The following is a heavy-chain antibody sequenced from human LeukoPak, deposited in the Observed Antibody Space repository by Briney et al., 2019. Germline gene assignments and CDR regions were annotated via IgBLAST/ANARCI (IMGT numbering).Heavy chain of an antibody. V-gene: IGHV4-59*01. D-gene: IGHD6-13*01. CDR3: ARTMYSSSWMYYFDY. CDR2: IYYSGST. CDR1: GGSISSYY. J-gene: IGHJ4*02. Sequence: PPETLSLTCTVSGGSISSYYWSWIRQPPGKGLEWIGYIYYSGSTNYNPSLKSRVTISVDTSKNQFSLKLSSVTAADTAVYYCARTMYSSSWMYYFDYWGQGTLVTVSS.